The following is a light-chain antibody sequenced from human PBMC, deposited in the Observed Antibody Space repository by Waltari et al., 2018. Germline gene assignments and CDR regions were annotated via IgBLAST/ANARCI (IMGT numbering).Light chain of an antibody. CDR1: QSVKNN. Sequence: DIQMTQSPSTLSASVGDRVTITCRASQSVKNNLAWYQQKPGKAPKVLIYKASRLESGVPSRFSGSGFGTEFTLTISSLQPDDFATYYCQEYDSLPVTFGGGTKVET. J-gene: IGKJ4*01. CDR2: KAS. CDR3: QEYDSLPVT. V-gene: IGKV1-5*03.